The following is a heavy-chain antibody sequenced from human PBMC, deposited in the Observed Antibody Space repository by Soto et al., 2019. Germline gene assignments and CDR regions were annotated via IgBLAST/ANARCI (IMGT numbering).Heavy chain of an antibody. J-gene: IGHJ3*01. D-gene: IGHD6-6*01. Sequence: SETLSLTCTVSGGSVTTSKWWNWVRQTPGKGLEWIGEVHHSGTTNYNPSLESRVTISVDKSNNQFSLRLSSVTAADTAIYFCARARITVAARPDAFDVWGQGTLVTVSS. V-gene: IGHV4-4*02. CDR3: ARARITVAARPDAFDV. CDR2: VHHSGTT. CDR1: GGSVTTSKW.